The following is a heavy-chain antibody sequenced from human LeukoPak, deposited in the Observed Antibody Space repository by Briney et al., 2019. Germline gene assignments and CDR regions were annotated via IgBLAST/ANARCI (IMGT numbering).Heavy chain of an antibody. D-gene: IGHD1-26*01. CDR1: GESFSGYF. Sequence: SETLSLTCAVYGESFSGYFWTWIRQPPGKGLEWIGEINHSGSTNYNPSLKSRVTISVDTSKNQFSLKLSSVTAADTAVYYCASRRMTLGFDYWGQGTLVTVSS. J-gene: IGHJ4*02. CDR3: ASRRMTLGFDY. CDR2: INHSGST. V-gene: IGHV4-34*01.